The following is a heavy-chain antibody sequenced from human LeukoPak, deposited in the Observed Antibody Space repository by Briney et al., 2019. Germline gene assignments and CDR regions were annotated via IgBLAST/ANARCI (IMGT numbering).Heavy chain of an antibody. CDR3: AGVSECLGVGVDY. Sequence: ASETLSLTCAVSGGSISSGGYYWSWIRQPPGKGLEWIGYIYHSGTTYYNPSLKSRATISVDRTKNQFSLKLSSVTAADTAVYYWAGVSECLGVGVDYGGQGTLVTVSS. D-gene: IGHD1-26*01. V-gene: IGHV4-30-2*01. CDR2: IYHSGTT. J-gene: IGHJ4*02. CDR1: GGSISSGGYY.